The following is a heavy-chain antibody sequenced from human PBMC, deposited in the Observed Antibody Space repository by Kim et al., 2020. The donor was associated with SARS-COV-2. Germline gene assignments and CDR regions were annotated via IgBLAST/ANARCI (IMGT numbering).Heavy chain of an antibody. V-gene: IGHV1-69*10. CDR2: IVPVLRRA. CDR1: GVTFSDFA. Sequence: SVKVSCRPSGVTFSDFAISWLRQAPGQRPEWLGGIVPVLRRANYAQKFRDKIFIFADESTTTIYLQLVSPTSGDTATYYCASDSTNFIGTPGYYFEYWGQGTQIAVS. CDR3: ASDSTNFIGTPGYYFEY. J-gene: IGHJ4*02. D-gene: IGHD1-1*01.